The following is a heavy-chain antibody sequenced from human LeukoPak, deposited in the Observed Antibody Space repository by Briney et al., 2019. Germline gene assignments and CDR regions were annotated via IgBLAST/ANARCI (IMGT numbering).Heavy chain of an antibody. D-gene: IGHD3-22*01. CDR2: ISGSGGST. J-gene: IGHJ4*02. CDR1: GFTFSSYA. V-gene: IGHV3-23*01. Sequence: LPGGSLRLSCAASGFTFSSYAMSWVRQAPGKGLEWVSAISGSGGSTYYADSVKGRFTISRDNSKNTLYLQMNSLRAEDTAVYYCAKETGGYYDSSGPPIFDYWGQGTLVTVSS. CDR3: AKETGGYYDSSGPPIFDY.